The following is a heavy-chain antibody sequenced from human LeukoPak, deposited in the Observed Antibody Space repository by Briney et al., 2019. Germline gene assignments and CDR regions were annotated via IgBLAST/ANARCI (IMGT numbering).Heavy chain of an antibody. CDR1: GFTFSNYA. CDR3: ARDSGEARFQH. V-gene: IGHV3-53*01. CDR2: IYSGDST. Sequence: GGSLRLSCAASGFTFSNYAMSWVRQAPGKGLEWVSVIYSGDSTYYADSVKGRFTISRDNSKNTLYLQMNSLRAEDTAVYYCARDSGEARFQHWGQGTLVTVSS. J-gene: IGHJ1*01. D-gene: IGHD1-26*01.